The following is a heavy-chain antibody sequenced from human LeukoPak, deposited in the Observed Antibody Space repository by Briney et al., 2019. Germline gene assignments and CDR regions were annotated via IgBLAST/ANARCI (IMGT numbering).Heavy chain of an antibody. V-gene: IGHV4-39*07. Sequence: SETLSLNCTVSGGSITTSNYYWGWVRQPPGKGLEWIGSIYYTGSTYYSPSLKSRVIISVDTSKNQFSLKLTSVTAADTAVYYCARSPYYGDYGGYFDLWGRGTLVTVSS. D-gene: IGHD4-17*01. CDR1: GGSITTSNYY. J-gene: IGHJ2*01. CDR3: ARSPYYGDYGGYFDL. CDR2: IYYTGST.